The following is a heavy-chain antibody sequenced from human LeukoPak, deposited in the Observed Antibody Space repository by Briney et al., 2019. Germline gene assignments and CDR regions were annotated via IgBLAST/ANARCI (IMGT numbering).Heavy chain of an antibody. J-gene: IGHJ4*02. CDR3: ARSRGYRSFGY. CDR2: ISTSGTTI. D-gene: IGHD3-16*02. V-gene: IGHV3-11*01. Sequence: GGSLRLSCAASGFTFTDYYMSWIRQTPGKGLEWLSYISTSGTTIYYADSVKGRFTISRGNAKNSLYLQINNLRVEDTAVYYCARSRGYRSFGYWGQGTLVTVSS. CDR1: GFTFTDYY.